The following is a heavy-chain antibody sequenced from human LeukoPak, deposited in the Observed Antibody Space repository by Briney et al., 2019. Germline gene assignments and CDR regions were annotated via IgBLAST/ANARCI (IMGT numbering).Heavy chain of an antibody. D-gene: IGHD3-10*02. CDR1: GFTFSSYE. CDR3: AELGITMIGGV. Sequence: GGSLRLSCAASGFTFSSYEMNWVRQAPGKGLEWVSYISSSGSTIYYADAVKGRFTISRDNAKNSLYLQMNGLRAEDTAVYYCAELGITMIGGVWGKGTTVTISS. J-gene: IGHJ6*04. V-gene: IGHV3-48*03. CDR2: ISSSGSTI.